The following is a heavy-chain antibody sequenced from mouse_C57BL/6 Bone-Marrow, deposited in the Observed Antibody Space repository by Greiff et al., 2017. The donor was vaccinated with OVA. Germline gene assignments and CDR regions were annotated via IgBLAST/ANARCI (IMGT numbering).Heavy chain of an antibody. CDR3: ARKGSNYVDWYFDV. CDR2: LYPGSGST. CDR1: GYTFTSYW. V-gene: IGHV1-55*01. D-gene: IGHD2-5*01. Sequence: QVQLQQPGAELVQPGASVKMSCKASGYTFTSYWITWVKQRPGQGLAWVGDLYPGSGSTYYTEKLKSQATLPVDKSSSTAYMQLSSLTSEDSAVYNCARKGSNYVDWYFDVWGTGTTVTVSS. J-gene: IGHJ1*03.